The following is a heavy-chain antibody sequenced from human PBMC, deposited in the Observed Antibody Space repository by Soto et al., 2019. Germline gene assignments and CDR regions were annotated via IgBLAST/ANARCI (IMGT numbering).Heavy chain of an antibody. CDR3: ARGMITLGGVIVFDY. D-gene: IGHD3-16*02. V-gene: IGHV4-4*02. Sequence: SETLSLTCAFSGGSISSSNWWNWVRQPPGKGLGWIGEIHHSGSTNYNPSLKSRVTISVDKSKNQFSLNLSSVTAADTAVYYCARGMITLGGVIVFDYCDQETLVTVS. CDR2: IHHSGST. J-gene: IGHJ4*02. CDR1: GGSISSSNW.